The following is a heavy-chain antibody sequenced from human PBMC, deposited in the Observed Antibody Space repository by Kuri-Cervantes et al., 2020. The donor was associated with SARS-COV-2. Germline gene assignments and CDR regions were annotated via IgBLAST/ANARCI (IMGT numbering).Heavy chain of an antibody. CDR2: ISSSSSYI. CDR3: PRGGRDGYNFPY. V-gene: IGHV3-21*01. CDR1: GFTFSSYS. J-gene: IGHJ4*02. D-gene: IGHD5-24*01. Sequence: GESLKISCAASGFTFSSYSMNWVRQAPGKGLEWVSSISSSSSYIYYADSVKGRFTCSRDNARNSMYLQMNSLRADDTAVYYCPRGGRDGYNFPYWGQGSLVTVSS.